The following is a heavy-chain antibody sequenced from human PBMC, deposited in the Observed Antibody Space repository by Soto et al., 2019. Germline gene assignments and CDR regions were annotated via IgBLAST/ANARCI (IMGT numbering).Heavy chain of an antibody. J-gene: IGHJ3*02. V-gene: IGHV3-21*01. CDR3: ARDGLPGIAVAGTGNAFDI. D-gene: IGHD6-19*01. Sequence: PGGALRLSCAASGFTFSSYSMNLVRQAPGKGLEWVSSISSSSSYIYYADSVKGRFTISRDNAKNSLYLQMNSLRAEDTAVYYCARDGLPGIAVAGTGNAFDIWGQGTMVTVSS. CDR1: GFTFSSYS. CDR2: ISSSSSYI.